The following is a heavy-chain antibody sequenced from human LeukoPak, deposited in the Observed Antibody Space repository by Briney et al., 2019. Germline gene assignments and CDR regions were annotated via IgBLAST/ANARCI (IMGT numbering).Heavy chain of an antibody. CDR1: GGSISSYH. Sequence: SETLSLTCSVSGGSISSYHWSWIRQPPGKGLECIGSIYYSGSTNCNPSLKSRVTISVDTSKNQFSLKLTSVTAADTAVYYCARDKQQLSYWGQGTLVTVSS. J-gene: IGHJ4*02. CDR2: IYYSGST. V-gene: IGHV4-59*01. D-gene: IGHD6-13*01. CDR3: ARDKQQLSY.